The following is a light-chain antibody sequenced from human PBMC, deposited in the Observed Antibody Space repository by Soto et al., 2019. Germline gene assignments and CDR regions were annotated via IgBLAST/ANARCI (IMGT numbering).Light chain of an antibody. Sequence: EIVLTQSPGTLSLSPGERATLSCRASQSVTGNLAWYQQKLGQAPRLLIYGASNRATGIPDRFSGSGSGTDFTLTISRLEPEDFAVYYCQQYGSSPRTFGQGTKVDI. CDR2: GAS. V-gene: IGKV3-20*01. CDR3: QQYGSSPRT. CDR1: QSVTGN. J-gene: IGKJ1*01.